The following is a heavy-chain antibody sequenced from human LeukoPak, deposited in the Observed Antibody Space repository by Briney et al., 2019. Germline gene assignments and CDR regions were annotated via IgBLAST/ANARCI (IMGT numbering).Heavy chain of an antibody. J-gene: IGHJ4*02. D-gene: IGHD3-22*01. Sequence: PSETLSLTCTVSGGSISSSSYYWGWIRQPPGKGLEWIGSIYYSGSTYYNPSLKSRVTISVDTSKNQFSLKLSSVTAADTAVYYCARPDDSSGYYYGYWGQGTLVTVSS. CDR2: IYYSGST. V-gene: IGHV4-39*01. CDR1: GGSISSSSYY. CDR3: ARPDDSSGYYYGY.